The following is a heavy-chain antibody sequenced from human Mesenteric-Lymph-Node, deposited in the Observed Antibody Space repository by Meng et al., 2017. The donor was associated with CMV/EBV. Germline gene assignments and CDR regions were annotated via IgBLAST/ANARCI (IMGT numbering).Heavy chain of an antibody. Sequence: FTFNRYNMNWVRQAPGKGLEWISFISSSSGNIYFADSLKGRFTISRDNAKNFLYLQMNSVRVEDTAFYYCARGRMLTGYLGPYGFDIWGQGTMVTVSS. J-gene: IGHJ3*02. CDR2: ISSSSGNI. V-gene: IGHV3-21*04. CDR3: ARGRMLTGYLGPYGFDI. D-gene: IGHD3-9*01. CDR1: FTFNRYN.